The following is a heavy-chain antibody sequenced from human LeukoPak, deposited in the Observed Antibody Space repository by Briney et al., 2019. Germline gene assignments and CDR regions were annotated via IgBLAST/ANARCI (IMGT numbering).Heavy chain of an antibody. CDR1: GGSISSSSYY. V-gene: IGHV4-39*07. J-gene: IGHJ5*02. CDR2: INHSGST. CDR3: AGGYYYWSRAYNWFDP. Sequence: SETLSLTCTVSGGSISSSSYYWGWIRQPPGKGLEWIGEINHSGSTNYNPSLKSRVTISVDTSKNQFSLKLSSVTAADTAVYYCAGGYYYWSRAYNWFDPWGQGTLVTVSS. D-gene: IGHD3-22*01.